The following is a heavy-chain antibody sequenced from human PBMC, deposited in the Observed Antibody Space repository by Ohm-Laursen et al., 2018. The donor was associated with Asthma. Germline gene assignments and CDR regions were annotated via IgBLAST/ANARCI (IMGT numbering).Heavy chain of an antibody. J-gene: IGHJ6*02. Sequence: SLRLSCTASGFTFDDYAMHWVRQAPGKGPEWVSGISWNSGSIGYADSVKGRFTISRDNAKNSLYLQMNSLRAEDTALYYCAKDGCGGSCFGYYYYGMDVWGQGTTVTVSS. CDR1: GFTFDDYA. CDR3: AKDGCGGSCFGYYYYGMDV. D-gene: IGHD2-15*01. CDR2: ISWNSGSI. V-gene: IGHV3-9*01.